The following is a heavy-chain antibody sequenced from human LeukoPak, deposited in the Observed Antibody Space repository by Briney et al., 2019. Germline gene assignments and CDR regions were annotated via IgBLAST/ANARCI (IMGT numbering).Heavy chain of an antibody. CDR2: RNHDGSEK. Sequence: GGSLTLSCAASGFRFSTCWMSWVRQAPRKGLEGWARRNHDGSEKYYVDSVKRRFTISRDNAKNSLYLQMNSLRAEDTAVYYCARDHYYESSGYYAYYYMDVWGKGTTVSVSS. CDR3: ARDHYYESSGYYAYYYMDV. CDR1: GFRFSTCW. J-gene: IGHJ6*03. D-gene: IGHD3-22*01. V-gene: IGHV3-7*01.